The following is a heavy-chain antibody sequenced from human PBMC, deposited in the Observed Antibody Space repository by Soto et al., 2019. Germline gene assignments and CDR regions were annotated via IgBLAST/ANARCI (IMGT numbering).Heavy chain of an antibody. CDR3: ARDRLGATGDY. J-gene: IGHJ4*02. D-gene: IGHD1-26*01. Sequence: VSVKVSCKASGYTFTSYGISWVRQAPGQGLEWMGWISAYNANTNYAQKLQGRVTMTTDTSTSTAYMELRSLRSDDTAVYFCARDRLGATGDYWGQGTLGTVSS. CDR2: ISAYNANT. CDR1: GYTFTSYG. V-gene: IGHV1-18*01.